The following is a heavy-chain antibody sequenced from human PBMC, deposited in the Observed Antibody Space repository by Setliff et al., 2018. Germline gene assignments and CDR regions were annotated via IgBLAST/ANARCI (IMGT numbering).Heavy chain of an antibody. V-gene: IGHV1-24*01. CDR3: ATPRSGIIDAFDI. CDR1: GYTLTELS. Sequence: ASVKVSCKVSGYTLTELSMXWVRQAPGKGLEWMGGFDPEDGETIYAQKFQGXXXXTEXXXXXXXXXXXXXXXXXXXXXYYCATPRSGIIDAFDIWGQGTMVTVSS. CDR2: FDPEDGET. J-gene: IGHJ3*02. D-gene: IGHD3-10*01.